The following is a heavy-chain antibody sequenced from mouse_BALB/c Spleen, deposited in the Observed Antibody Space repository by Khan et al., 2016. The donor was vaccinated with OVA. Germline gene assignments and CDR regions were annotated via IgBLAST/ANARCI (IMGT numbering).Heavy chain of an antibody. V-gene: IGHV1S132*01. CDR2: IFPGTGTT. J-gene: IGHJ3*01. Sequence: QVQLQQSGAELVKPGASVKLSCKTSGYTFTSYWIQWVKQRPGQGLGWIGQIFPGTGTTYYNENFKGKATLTIDTSSTTAYMQLSSLTSEDSAVYFCGRGYVGNYGFAYWGQGTLVTVSA. CDR3: GRGYVGNYGFAY. CDR1: GYTFTSYW. D-gene: IGHD2-1*01.